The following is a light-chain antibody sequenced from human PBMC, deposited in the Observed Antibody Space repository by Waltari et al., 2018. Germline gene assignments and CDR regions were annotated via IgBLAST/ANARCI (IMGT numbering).Light chain of an antibody. CDR2: GNN. J-gene: IGLJ2*01. CDR3: QSFDNMLSGGVV. V-gene: IGLV1-40*01. Sequence: QSVLTQPPSVSGTPGQRVTISCSGRPSTIGAGHDVPWYQHLPGTAPKLLIYGNNNRPSGVPDRFSGSKSGTSASLAITGLQADDEADYFCQSFDNMLSGGVVFGGGTKLAVL. CDR1: PSTIGAGHD.